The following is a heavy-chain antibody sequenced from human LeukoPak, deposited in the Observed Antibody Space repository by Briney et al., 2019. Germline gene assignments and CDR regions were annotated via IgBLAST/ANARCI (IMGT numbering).Heavy chain of an antibody. CDR2: ISAYNGNT. J-gene: IGHJ4*02. CDR1: GYTFTSYG. D-gene: IGHD6-13*01. V-gene: IGHV1-18*01. Sequence: ASVKVSCKASGYTFTSYGISWVRQAPGQGLEWMGWISAYNGNTNYAQKFQGRVTMTRDMSTSTVYMELSSLRSEDTAVYYCARDTKQLPGFDYWGQGTLVTVSS. CDR3: ARDTKQLPGFDY.